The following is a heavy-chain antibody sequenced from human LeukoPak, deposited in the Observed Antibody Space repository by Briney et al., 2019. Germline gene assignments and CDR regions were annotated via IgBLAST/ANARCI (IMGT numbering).Heavy chain of an antibody. CDR2: TYYRSKWYN. D-gene: IGHD3-10*01. CDR1: GDSVSNNNAA. V-gene: IGHV6-1*01. CDR3: ARVAEWYYGSGSSLGFDP. J-gene: IGHJ5*02. Sequence: SQTLSLTCAISGDSVSNNNAAWNWIRQSPSRGLEWLGRTYYRSKWYNDYAASVKSRITINPDTSKNQFSLQLSSVTAADTAVYYCARVAEWYYGSGSSLGFDPWGQGTLVTVSS.